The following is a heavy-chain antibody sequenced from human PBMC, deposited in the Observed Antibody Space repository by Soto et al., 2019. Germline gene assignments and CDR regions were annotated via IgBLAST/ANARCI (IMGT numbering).Heavy chain of an antibody. V-gene: IGHV1-3*01. J-gene: IGHJ6*02. CDR3: ARDAGGGSGSYYPEVYYYGMDV. CDR1: GYTFTSYA. D-gene: IGHD3-10*01. Sequence: GASVKVSCKASGYTFTSYAMHWVRQAPGQRLEWMGWINAGNGNTKYSQKFQGRVTITRDTSASTAYMELSSLRSEDTAVYYCARDAGGGSGSYYPEVYYYGMDVWGQGTTVTVSS. CDR2: INAGNGNT.